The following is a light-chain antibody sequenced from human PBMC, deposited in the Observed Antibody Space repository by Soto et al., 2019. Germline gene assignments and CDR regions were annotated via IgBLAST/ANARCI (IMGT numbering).Light chain of an antibody. CDR3: QQRSNWPTWT. CDR2: DAS. V-gene: IGKV3-11*01. J-gene: IGKJ1*01. CDR1: QSVRIN. Sequence: EIVVSQSPATLSVTPGERATLSCRASQSVRINLAWYQQKPGQAPRLLIYDASNRANGIPARFSGGGSGTDLTLTISSLEPEDFSVYYYQQRSNWPTWTFGQGTKVDIK.